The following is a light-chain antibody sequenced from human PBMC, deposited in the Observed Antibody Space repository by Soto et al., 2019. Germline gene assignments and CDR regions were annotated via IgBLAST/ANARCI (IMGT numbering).Light chain of an antibody. V-gene: IGKV3-20*01. CDR3: QQYGGSPQT. Sequence: EIVLTQSPGTLALSPGEGATLSCRASQSVSKYLAWYQQKPGQAPRLLIYGASSRATGIPDNFSGSGSGTDFTLTISRLEPEDFAVYYCQQYGGSPQTFGQGTKVDIK. CDR2: GAS. J-gene: IGKJ1*01. CDR1: QSVSKY.